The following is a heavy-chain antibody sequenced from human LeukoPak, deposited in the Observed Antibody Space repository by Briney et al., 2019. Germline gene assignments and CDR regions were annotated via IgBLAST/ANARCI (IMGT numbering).Heavy chain of an antibody. D-gene: IGHD1-14*01. Sequence: GESLRLSCAASGLTVSSNHMNWVRHPPGQGMEWVSIIYSGGSTCYADSVKCRFTISRDNPKNTLYLQVNSLRADDTAVYYCAKTYNNGSDPWGQGTLVTVSS. CDR3: AKTYNNGSDP. CDR2: IYSGGST. J-gene: IGHJ5*02. CDR1: GLTVSSNH. V-gene: IGHV3-53*01.